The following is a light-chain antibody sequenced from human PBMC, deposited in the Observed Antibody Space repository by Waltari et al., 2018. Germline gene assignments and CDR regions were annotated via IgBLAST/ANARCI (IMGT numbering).Light chain of an antibody. CDR1: QRITTKS. V-gene: IGKV3-20*01. CDR3: QHYGMIPFT. Sequence: EIVLTQSPGTLSLSPGERATLACGASQRITTKSLAWYQQRPGQAPRLLIYDASTRATGIPDRFSGSGSGTNFTLSISRLDPEDFAVYYCQHYGMIPFTVGPGTKVDIK. CDR2: DAS. J-gene: IGKJ3*01.